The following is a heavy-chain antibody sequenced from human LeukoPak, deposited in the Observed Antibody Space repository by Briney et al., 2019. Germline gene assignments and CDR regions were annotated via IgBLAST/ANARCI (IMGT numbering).Heavy chain of an antibody. V-gene: IGHV1-69*13. CDR3: ARNYYDSSGYYVPPLGYYYYGMDV. CDR2: IIPIFGTA. Sequence: SVKVSCTASGGTFSSYAISWVRQAPGQGLEWMGGIIPIFGTANYAQKFQGRVTITADESTSTAYVELSSLRSEDTAVYYCARNYYDSSGYYVPPLGYYYYGMDVWGQGTTVTVSS. D-gene: IGHD3-22*01. CDR1: GGTFSSYA. J-gene: IGHJ6*02.